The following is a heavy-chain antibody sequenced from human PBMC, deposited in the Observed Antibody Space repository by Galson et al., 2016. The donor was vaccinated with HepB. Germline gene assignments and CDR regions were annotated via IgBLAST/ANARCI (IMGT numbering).Heavy chain of an antibody. D-gene: IGHD5-24*01. CDR2: ISWHSGNI. CDR3: VKDSGDNLWGRENYYYGMDV. CDR1: GFKFEDYA. V-gene: IGHV3-9*01. Sequence: SLRLSCAAAGFKFEDYAMHWVRQAPGKGLEWVAGISWHSGNIGYADSVRGRFTISRDNAKNSLFLHMESLRPEDTALYYCVKDSGDNLWGRENYYYGMDVWGQGTTVTVSS. J-gene: IGHJ6*02.